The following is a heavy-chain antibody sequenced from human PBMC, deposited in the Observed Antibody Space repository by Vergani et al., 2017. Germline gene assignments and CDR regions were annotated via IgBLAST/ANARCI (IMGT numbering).Heavy chain of an antibody. J-gene: IGHJ4*02. Sequence: QVHLEQSGTEVKKPGSSVKVSCKVSGDIFNNYTVTWARQAPGQGLEWMGRIIPIIRLATSAQKFQDRVKITGDTSTNTVYMEMNNLRSEDTAVDYCARVSPGDNSGWEPFDYWGQGTLVTVSS. CDR1: GDIFNNYT. V-gene: IGHV1-69*02. D-gene: IGHD6-19*01. CDR2: IIPIIRLA. CDR3: ARVSPGDNSGWEPFDY.